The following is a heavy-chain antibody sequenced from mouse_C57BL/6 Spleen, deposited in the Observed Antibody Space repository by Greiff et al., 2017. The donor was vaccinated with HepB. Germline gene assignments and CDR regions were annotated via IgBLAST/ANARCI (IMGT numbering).Heavy chain of an antibody. D-gene: IGHD2-1*01. J-gene: IGHJ2*01. Sequence: QVQLKQSGAELVRPGASVKLSCKASGYTFTDYYINWVKQRPGQGLEWIARIYPGSGNTYYNEKFKGKATLTAEKSSSTAYMQLSSLTSEDSAVYFCARGNGIFDYWGQGTTLTVSS. CDR1: GYTFTDYY. V-gene: IGHV1-76*01. CDR2: IYPGSGNT. CDR3: ARGNGIFDY.